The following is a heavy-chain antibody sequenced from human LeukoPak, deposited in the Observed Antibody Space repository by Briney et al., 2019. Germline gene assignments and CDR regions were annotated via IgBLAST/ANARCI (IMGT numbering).Heavy chain of an antibody. Sequence: GGSLRLSCEASGFTFSADWMHWVRQAPGKGLVWVSRINPAGGSTYYADSVKGRFSISRDNAKNTAYLQMNSLRVEDTAVYYCTRTENYGNFDSWGQGTLVTVS. CDR1: GFTFSADW. CDR2: INPAGGST. D-gene: IGHD1-7*01. CDR3: TRTENYGNFDS. J-gene: IGHJ4*02. V-gene: IGHV3-74*01.